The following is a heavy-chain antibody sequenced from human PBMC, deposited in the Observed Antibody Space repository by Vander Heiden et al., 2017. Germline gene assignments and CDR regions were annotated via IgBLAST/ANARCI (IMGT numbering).Heavy chain of an antibody. CDR3: ARRQYYYDSSGYYSDWFDP. V-gene: IGHV4-39*01. CDR2: IYYSGST. J-gene: IGHJ5*02. CDR1: RRPIRSSSYY. Sequence: QLQLQESGPGLVKPSETLSLTCTVSRRPIRSSSYYWGWIRQPPGKGLEWIGSIYYSGSTYYNPSLKSRVTISVDTSKNQFSLKLSSVTAADTAVYYCARRQYYYDSSGYYSDWFDPWGQGTLVTVSS. D-gene: IGHD3-22*01.